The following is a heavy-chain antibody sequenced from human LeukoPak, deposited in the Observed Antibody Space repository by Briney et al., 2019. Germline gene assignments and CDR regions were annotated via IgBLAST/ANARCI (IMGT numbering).Heavy chain of an antibody. Sequence: PSETLSLTCAVSGYSISSGHYWGWIRQPPGKGLEWIGSIYHSGSTYYNPSLKSRLTISVDTSKNQFSLKLSSVTAADTAVYYCASAGDDYHYFDYWGQGTLVTVSS. CDR2: IYHSGST. CDR1: GYSISSGHY. CDR3: ASAGDDYHYFDY. V-gene: IGHV4-38-2*01. D-gene: IGHD4-11*01. J-gene: IGHJ4*02.